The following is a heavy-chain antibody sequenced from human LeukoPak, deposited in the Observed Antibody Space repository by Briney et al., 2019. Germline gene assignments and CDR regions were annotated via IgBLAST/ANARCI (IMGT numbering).Heavy chain of an antibody. CDR1: GFTFSSYE. V-gene: IGHV3-48*03. D-gene: IGHD6-19*01. J-gene: IGHJ3*02. CDR3: AGVAMYSSGWYERAFDI. CDR2: ISSSGSTI. Sequence: GGSLRLSCSASGFTFSSYEMNWVRQAPGKGLEWVSYISSSGSTIYYADSVKGRFTISRDNAKNSLYLQMNSLRAEDTAVYYCAGVAMYSSGWYERAFDIWGQGTMVTVSS.